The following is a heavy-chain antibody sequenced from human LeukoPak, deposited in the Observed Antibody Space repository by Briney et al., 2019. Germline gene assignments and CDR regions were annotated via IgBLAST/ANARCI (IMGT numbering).Heavy chain of an antibody. CDR2: IIPIFGTA. CDR3: ARGLGSGWAAEPLTFDY. D-gene: IGHD6-19*01. Sequence: GASVKVSCKASGGTFSSYAISWVRQAPGQGLEWMGGIIPIFGTANYAQKFQGRVTITADESTSTAYMELSSLRSEDTAVYYCARGLGSGWAAEPLTFDYWGQGTLVTVSS. V-gene: IGHV1-69*13. CDR1: GGTFSSYA. J-gene: IGHJ4*02.